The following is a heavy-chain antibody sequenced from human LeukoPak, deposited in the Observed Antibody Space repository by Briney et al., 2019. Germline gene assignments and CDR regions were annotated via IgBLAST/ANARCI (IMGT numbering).Heavy chain of an antibody. CDR3: ARDPRSHSSSWYWYFDL. J-gene: IGHJ2*01. CDR1: GGSMSNYY. CDR2: VYYSGST. V-gene: IGHV4-59*01. Sequence: SETLSLTCTVSGGSMSNYYWSWIRQPPGKGLEWIGYVYYSGSTNYNPFLKSRVTISVDTSKNQFSLKLSSVTAADTAVYYCARDPRSHSSSWYWYFDLWGRGTLVTVSS. D-gene: IGHD6-13*01.